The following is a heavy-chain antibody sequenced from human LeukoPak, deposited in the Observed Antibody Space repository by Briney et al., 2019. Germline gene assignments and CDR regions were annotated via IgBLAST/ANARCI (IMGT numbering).Heavy chain of an antibody. CDR1: GFTFSSYS. V-gene: IGHV3-48*02. D-gene: IGHD1-26*01. CDR3: ARARYSGSYFGAFDI. Sequence: PGGSLRLSCEASGFTFSSYSMNWVRQAPGKGLDWISYISSNNSTIHYADSVKGRFTISRDNAKSSLYLQMNSLRDEDTAVYYCARARYSGSYFGAFDIWAKGQWSPSLQ. CDR2: ISSNNSTI. J-gene: IGHJ3*02.